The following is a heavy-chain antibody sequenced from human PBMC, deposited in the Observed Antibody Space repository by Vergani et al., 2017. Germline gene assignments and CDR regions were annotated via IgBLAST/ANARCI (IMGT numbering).Heavy chain of an antibody. Sequence: EVQLLQSGGGVIQPGGSVRLSCAASGFTFSACPMTWVRQAPGKGLEWVSAISARYPSTYYADSVKGRFTISRDNSKNTLYLQMNSLRVEDTAVYYCAKDALGAPGYLVFWGRGTLVTVSS. CDR1: GFTFSACP. J-gene: IGHJ2*01. CDR2: ISARYPST. D-gene: IGHD3-16*01. V-gene: IGHV3-23*01. CDR3: AKDALGAPGYLVF.